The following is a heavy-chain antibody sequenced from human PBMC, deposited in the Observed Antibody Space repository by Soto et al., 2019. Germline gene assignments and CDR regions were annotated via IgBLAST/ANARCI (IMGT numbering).Heavy chain of an antibody. CDR3: ARVTIFASWFDP. D-gene: IGHD3-3*01. J-gene: IGHJ5*02. CDR1: SYSISGGFY. CDR2: IYHSGSA. V-gene: IGHV4-38-2*01. Sequence: KTSETLSLTCAVSSYSISGGFYWAWIRQPPGKGLEWIGNIYHSGSAHYNPSLKSRVTMSVDTSKNNFSLRLTSVTAADTAVYYCARVTIFASWFDPWGQRNVLPVSA.